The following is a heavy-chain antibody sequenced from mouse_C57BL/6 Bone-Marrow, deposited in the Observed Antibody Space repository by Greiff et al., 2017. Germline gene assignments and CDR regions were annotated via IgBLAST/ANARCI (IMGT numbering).Heavy chain of an antibody. Sequence: VQLQQSGPELVKPGASVKISCKASGYTFTDSYMNWVKQSHGKSLEWIGDINPNNGGTSYNQKFKGKATLTVDKSSSTAYMELRSLTSEDSAVYYCARSYYTSFDYWGQGTTLTVSS. J-gene: IGHJ2*01. V-gene: IGHV1-26*01. CDR1: GYTFTDSY. CDR2: INPNNGGT. CDR3: ARSYYTSFDY. D-gene: IGHD2-12*01.